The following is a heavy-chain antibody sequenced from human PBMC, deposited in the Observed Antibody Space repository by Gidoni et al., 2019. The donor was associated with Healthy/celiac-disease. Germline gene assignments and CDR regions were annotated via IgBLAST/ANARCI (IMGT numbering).Heavy chain of an antibody. CDR1: GDSVSSNSAA. CDR2: TYYRSKCYN. CDR3: ARDRYVLRFLEWPLGFDY. D-gene: IGHD3-3*01. J-gene: IGHJ4*02. Sequence: CAISGDSVSSNSAAWNWIRQSPSRALEWLGRTYYRSKCYNVYALSVKSRITNNPVTSKNQFSLQLTAVTPEDTAVYYCARDRYVLRFLEWPLGFDYWGQGTLVTVSS. V-gene: IGHV6-1*01.